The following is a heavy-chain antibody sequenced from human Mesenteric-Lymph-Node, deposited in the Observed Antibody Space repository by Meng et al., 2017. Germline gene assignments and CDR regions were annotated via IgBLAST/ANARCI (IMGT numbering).Heavy chain of an antibody. CDR1: GFTFSSYA. CDR2: ISYDGSNK. D-gene: IGHD3-22*01. CDR3: ARDNYYDRGNYFDY. V-gene: IGHV3-30*04. Sequence: GESLKISCAASGFTFSSYAMHWVRQAPGKGLEWVAVISYDGSNKYYADSVKGRFTISRDNSKNTLYLQMNSLRAEDTAVYYCARDNYYDRGNYFDYWGHGTQVTVSS. J-gene: IGHJ4*01.